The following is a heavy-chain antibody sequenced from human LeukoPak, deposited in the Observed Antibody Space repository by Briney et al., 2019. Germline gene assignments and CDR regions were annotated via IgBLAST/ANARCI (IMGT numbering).Heavy chain of an antibody. Sequence: GRPLRLSCAASGFTFSSYGMHWVRPAPGKGLEWVAVISYDGSNKYYAASVKGRFTISRDNSKNTLYLQMNSLRAEDTAVYYCAKFRCGYGSGIYVYDEYAFDIWGQGTMVTVSS. CDR2: ISYDGSNK. V-gene: IGHV3-30*18. J-gene: IGHJ3*02. D-gene: IGHD3-10*01. CDR3: AKFRCGYGSGIYVYDEYAFDI. CDR1: GFTFSSYG.